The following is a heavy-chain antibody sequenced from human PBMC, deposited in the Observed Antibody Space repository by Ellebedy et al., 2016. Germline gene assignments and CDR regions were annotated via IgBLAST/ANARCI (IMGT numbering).Heavy chain of an antibody. Sequence: ASVKVSXXGSGFTFSNYGITWVRQAPGQGLEWMGWISAYNGNTNYAQKFQGRVMMTRDTSTSTVYMELKSLTSEDTAVYYCARDWPLGLRGVTEIDYWGQGTLVTVSS. J-gene: IGHJ4*02. CDR2: ISAYNGNT. CDR3: ARDWPLGLRGVTEIDY. V-gene: IGHV1-18*01. CDR1: GFTFSNYG. D-gene: IGHD3-10*01.